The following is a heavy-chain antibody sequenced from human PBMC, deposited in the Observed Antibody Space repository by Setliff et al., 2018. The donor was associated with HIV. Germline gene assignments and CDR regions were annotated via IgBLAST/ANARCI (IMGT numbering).Heavy chain of an antibody. CDR3: ARLLRRPTSDY. D-gene: IGHD1-26*01. V-gene: IGHV4-39*01. J-gene: IGHJ4*02. Sequence: SETLSLTCTVSGGSISSSSYYWGWIRQPPGKGLEWIGSIYYGGSTYYNPSLKSRVTISVDTSKNQFSLKLSSVTAADTAVYYCARLLRRPTSDYWGQGTLVTVSS. CDR1: GGSISSSSYY. CDR2: IYYGGST.